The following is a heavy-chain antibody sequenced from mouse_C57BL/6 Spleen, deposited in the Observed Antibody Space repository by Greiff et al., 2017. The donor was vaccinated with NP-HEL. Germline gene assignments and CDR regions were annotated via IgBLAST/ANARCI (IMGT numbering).Heavy chain of an antibody. V-gene: IGHV1-55*01. J-gene: IGHJ2*01. CDR2: IYPGSGST. Sequence: QVQLQQPGAELVKPGASVKMSCKASGYTFTSYWITWVKQRPGQGLEWIGDIYPGSGSTNYNEKFKSKATLTVDKSSSTAYMQLSSLTSEDSAVYYCARDYSKAFDYWGQGTTLTVSS. CDR3: ARDYSKAFDY. D-gene: IGHD2-5*01. CDR1: GYTFTSYW.